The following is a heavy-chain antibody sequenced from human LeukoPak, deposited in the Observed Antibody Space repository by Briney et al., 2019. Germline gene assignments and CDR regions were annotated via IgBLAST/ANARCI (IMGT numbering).Heavy chain of an antibody. V-gene: IGHV1-8*01. CDR1: GYTFTSYD. CDR2: MNPNTGNT. J-gene: IGHJ4*02. CDR3: AKRGYSYGDFDY. D-gene: IGHD5-18*01. Sequence: RASVKVSCKPSGYTFTSYDINWVRQATGQGLEWMGWMNPNTGNTGYAQKFQGRVTMTRNTSISTAYMELSSLRSEDTAVYYCAKRGYSYGDFDYWGQGTLVTVSS.